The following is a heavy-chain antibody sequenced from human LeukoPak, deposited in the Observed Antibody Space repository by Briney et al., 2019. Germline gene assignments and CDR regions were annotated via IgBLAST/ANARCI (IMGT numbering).Heavy chain of an antibody. Sequence: GGSLRLSCAASGFTFSSYGMHWVRQAPGKGLEWVAFIRYDGSNKYYADSVKGRFTISRDNSKNTLYLQMNSLRAEDTAVYYCAKDRNTMVRGAVDYWGQGTLVTVSS. J-gene: IGHJ4*02. D-gene: IGHD3-10*01. CDR3: AKDRNTMVRGAVDY. V-gene: IGHV3-30*02. CDR2: IRYDGSNK. CDR1: GFTFSSYG.